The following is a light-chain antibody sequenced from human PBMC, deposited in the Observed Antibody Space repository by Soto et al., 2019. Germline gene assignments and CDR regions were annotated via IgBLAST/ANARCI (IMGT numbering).Light chain of an antibody. V-gene: IGKV3-11*01. J-gene: IGKJ5*01. CDR2: DAS. CDR1: QSVSSY. Sequence: DIVLTQSPATLSLSPGERATLSCRASQSVSSYLAWYQQKPGQAPRLLIFDASNRATGIPARFSGSGSGTDFTLTISSLEPEDFAVYYCQHRSIWPVSFGQGTRLEIK. CDR3: QHRSIWPVS.